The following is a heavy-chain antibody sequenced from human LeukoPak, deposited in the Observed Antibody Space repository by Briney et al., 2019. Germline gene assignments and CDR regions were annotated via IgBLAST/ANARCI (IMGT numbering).Heavy chain of an antibody. J-gene: IGHJ3*02. V-gene: IGHV3-21*01. D-gene: IGHD3-9*01. CDR3: ARDLMAGPSGFEILTGYYRFVGAFDI. Sequence: GGSLRLSCAASGVTVSIYSRKWVRQDPGKGLEWVSPISSDSTYIYYTDSVKGRFTISRDNAKNSLYLQMNSLRAEDTAVYYCARDLMAGPSGFEILTGYYRFVGAFDIWGQGTMVTVSS. CDR1: GVTVSIYS. CDR2: ISSDSTYI.